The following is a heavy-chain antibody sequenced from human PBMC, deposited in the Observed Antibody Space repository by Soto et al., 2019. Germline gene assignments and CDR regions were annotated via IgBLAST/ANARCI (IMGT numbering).Heavy chain of an antibody. Sequence: QLQLVQSGAEVKKPGASVKVSCKASGYTFTNYGISWVRQAPGQGLEWMGWISGYNGNTNYAQKFQGRVTMTTDTSTSTAYMDLRSLRSDDTAVYYCSRDSTVVTPNYYYGMDVWCQGTTVTVSS. J-gene: IGHJ6*02. CDR2: ISGYNGNT. CDR1: GYTFTNYG. CDR3: SRDSTVVTPNYYYGMDV. V-gene: IGHV1-18*01. D-gene: IGHD2-15*01.